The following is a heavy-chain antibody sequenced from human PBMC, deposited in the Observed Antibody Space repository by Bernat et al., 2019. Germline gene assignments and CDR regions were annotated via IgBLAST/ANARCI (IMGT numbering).Heavy chain of an antibody. CDR1: GGSISSSSYY. D-gene: IGHD2-15*01. V-gene: IGHV4-39*01. CDR3: ARLGAHCSGGSCYSGYYYYMDV. J-gene: IGHJ6*03. Sequence: QLQLQESGPGLVKPSETLSLTCTVSGGSISSSSYYWGWIRQPPGKGLEWIGRIYYSGSTYYNPSLKSRVTISVDTSKNQFSLKLSSVTAADTAVYYCARLGAHCSGGSCYSGYYYYMDVWGKGTTVTVSS. CDR2: IYYSGST.